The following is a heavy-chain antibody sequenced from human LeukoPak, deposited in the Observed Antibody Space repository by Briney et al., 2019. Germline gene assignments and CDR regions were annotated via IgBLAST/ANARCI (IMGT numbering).Heavy chain of an antibody. J-gene: IGHJ4*02. Sequence: SETLSLTCTVSGGSISSYYWTWIRQPAGKGLEWIGRIYPSGSTNYNPSLKSRVTMSVDTSKNQFSLKLNSVTAADAAAYYCARGNSGSYRQFDYWGQGTLVTVSS. D-gene: IGHD1-26*01. CDR2: IYPSGST. CDR1: GGSISSYY. V-gene: IGHV4-4*07. CDR3: ARGNSGSYRQFDY.